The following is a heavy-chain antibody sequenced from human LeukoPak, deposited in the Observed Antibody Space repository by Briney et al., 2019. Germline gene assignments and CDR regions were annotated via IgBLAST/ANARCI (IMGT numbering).Heavy chain of an antibody. CDR3: ARLGIYGDYRGFYFDY. CDR1: GFTFSSYS. J-gene: IGHJ4*02. Sequence: GGSLRLSCAASGFTFSSYSMNWVRQAPGKGLEWVSYISSSSSTIYYADSVKGRFTISRDNAKNSLYLRMNSLRAEDTAVYYCARLGIYGDYRGFYFDYWGQGTLVTVSS. CDR2: ISSSSSTI. D-gene: IGHD4-17*01. V-gene: IGHV3-48*01.